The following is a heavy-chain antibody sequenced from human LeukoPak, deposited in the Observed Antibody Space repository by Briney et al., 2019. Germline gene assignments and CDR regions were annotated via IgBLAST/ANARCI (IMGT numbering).Heavy chain of an antibody. Sequence: GGSLSLSCAASGFVFSASYMSWVRKAPGKGLEWAATIKPDGSEKYHVDSVSGRFTISRDNTNGSLFLQMNSLRVDDTAVYYCVRGGTYWTVSWGQGTLVNVS. CDR1: GFVFSASY. CDR3: VRGGTYWTVS. V-gene: IGHV3-7*01. J-gene: IGHJ5*01. CDR2: IKPDGSEK.